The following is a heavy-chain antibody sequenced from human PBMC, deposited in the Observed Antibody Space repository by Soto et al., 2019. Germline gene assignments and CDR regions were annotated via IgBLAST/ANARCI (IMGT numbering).Heavy chain of an antibody. Sequence: EVQLLESGGGLVQPGGSLRLSCAASGFTFSSYAMSWVRQAPGKGLEWVSAISGSGGSTYYADSVKGRFTISRDNSKITLYLQMNSRGAEDAAVYYCATYSTLQLWLVYWGQGTLVTVSS. J-gene: IGHJ4*02. CDR2: ISGSGGST. D-gene: IGHD5-18*01. CDR1: GFTFSSYA. V-gene: IGHV3-23*01. CDR3: ATYSTLQLWLVY.